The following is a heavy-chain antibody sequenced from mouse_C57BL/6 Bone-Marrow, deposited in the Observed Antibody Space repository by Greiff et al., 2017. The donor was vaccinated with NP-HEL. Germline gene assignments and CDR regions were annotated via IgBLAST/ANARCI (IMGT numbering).Heavy chain of an antibody. J-gene: IGHJ1*03. CDR1: GFTFSDYY. D-gene: IGHD2-3*01. CDR3: ARNGYYYWYFDV. Sequence: EVQLQESGGGLVQPGGSLKLSCAASGFTFSDYYMYWVRQTPEKRLEWVAYISNGGGSTYYPDTVKGRFTISRDNAKNTLYLQMSRLKSEDTAMYYCARNGYYYWYFDVWGTGTTVTVSS. V-gene: IGHV5-12*01. CDR2: ISNGGGST.